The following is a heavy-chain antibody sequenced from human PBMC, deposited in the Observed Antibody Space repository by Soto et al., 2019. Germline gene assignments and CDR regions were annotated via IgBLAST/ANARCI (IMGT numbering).Heavy chain of an antibody. CDR1: GGSFSGYY. V-gene: IGHV4-34*01. D-gene: IGHD3-3*01. CDR3: ARAPPYYDFWSGYYTDYYYGMDV. CDR2: INHSGST. J-gene: IGHJ6*02. Sequence: SETLSLTCAVYGGSFSGYYWSWIRQPPGKGLEWIGGINHSGSTNYNPSLKSRVTISVDTSKNQFSLKLSSVTAADTAVYYCARAPPYYDFWSGYYTDYYYGMDVWGQGTTVTVSS.